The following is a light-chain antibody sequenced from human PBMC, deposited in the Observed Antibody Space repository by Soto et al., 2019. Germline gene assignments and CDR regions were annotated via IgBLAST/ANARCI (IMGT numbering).Light chain of an antibody. V-gene: IGLV2-23*01. J-gene: IGLJ2*01. Sequence: QSALTQPASVSASPGQSITISCTGTSSNVGTYDLVSWYQHHPDKAPHLIIYEGTQRPSGISSRFSGSKSGNTASLTSSGLQAEDDADYYCCSFAVGDALVFGGGTKLTVL. CDR1: SSNVGTYDL. CDR2: EGT. CDR3: CSFAVGDALV.